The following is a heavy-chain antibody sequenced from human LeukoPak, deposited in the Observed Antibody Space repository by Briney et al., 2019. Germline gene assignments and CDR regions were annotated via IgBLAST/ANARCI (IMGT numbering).Heavy chain of an antibody. CDR2: INHSGST. J-gene: IGHJ4*02. V-gene: IGHV4-34*01. CDR1: GGSFSGYY. D-gene: IGHD3-3*01. Sequence: PSETLSLTCAVYGGSFSGYYWSWIRQPPGKGLEWIGEINHSGSTNYNPSLKSRVTISVDTSKNQFSLKLSSVTAADTAVYYCARHRDYDFWSGYGPNYFDYWGQGTLVTVSS. CDR3: ARHRDYDFWSGYGPNYFDY.